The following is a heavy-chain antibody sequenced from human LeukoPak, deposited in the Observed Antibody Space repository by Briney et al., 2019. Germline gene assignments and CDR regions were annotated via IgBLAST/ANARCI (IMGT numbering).Heavy chain of an antibody. J-gene: IGHJ5*01. CDR3: ARDRYDFWSAYVGNFPDS. D-gene: IGHD3-3*01. CDR1: GFTFSSYW. V-gene: IGHV3-7*01. CDR2: IKQDGSEK. Sequence: GGSLRLSCAASGFTFSSYWMSWVRQAPGKGLEWVANIKQDGSEKYYVDSVKGRFTISRDNAKNSLYLQMNSLRAEDTAVYYCARDRYDFWSAYVGNFPDSWGQGTLVTVSS.